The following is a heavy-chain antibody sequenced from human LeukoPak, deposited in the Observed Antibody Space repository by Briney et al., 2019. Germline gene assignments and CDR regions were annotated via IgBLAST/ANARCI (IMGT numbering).Heavy chain of an antibody. CDR2: ISGRDNGT. D-gene: IGHD3-10*01. CDR1: GFTFSTYA. J-gene: IGHJ4*02. Sequence: GGSLRLSCAASGFTFSTYAMTWVRQAPGKGLELVSGISGRDNGTWYADSVKGRFTISRDNSKNTLYLQMNSLTGEDTAVYYCAKGFYHYFGSGSYTLDFWGQGTQVTVSS. V-gene: IGHV3-23*01. CDR3: AKGFYHYFGSGSYTLDF.